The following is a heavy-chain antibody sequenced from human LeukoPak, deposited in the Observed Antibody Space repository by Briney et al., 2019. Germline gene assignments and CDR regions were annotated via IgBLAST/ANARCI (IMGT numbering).Heavy chain of an antibody. V-gene: IGHV3-30-3*01. J-gene: IGHJ4*02. CDR2: ISYDGSNK. Sequence: GGSLRLSCAASGFTFSSYAMHWVRQAPGEGLEWVAVISYDGSNKYYADSVKGRFTISRDNSKNTLYLQMNSLRAEDTAVYYCARTGYGSGTNYWGQGTLVTVSS. D-gene: IGHD3-10*01. CDR1: GFTFSSYA. CDR3: ARTGYGSGTNY.